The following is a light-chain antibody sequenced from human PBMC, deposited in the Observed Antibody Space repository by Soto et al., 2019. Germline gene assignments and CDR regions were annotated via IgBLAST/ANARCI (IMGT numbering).Light chain of an antibody. J-gene: IGLJ3*02. CDR3: SSYTSSSTVV. Sequence: QSVLTQPASVSGSPGQSITISCTGTSSDVGGYNYVSWYQQHPGNAPKLLIFDVVNRPSGVSNRFSGSKSDNTASLTISGLQAEDEADYYCSSYTSSSTVVFGGGTKVTVL. CDR1: SSDVGGYNY. CDR2: DVV. V-gene: IGLV2-14*03.